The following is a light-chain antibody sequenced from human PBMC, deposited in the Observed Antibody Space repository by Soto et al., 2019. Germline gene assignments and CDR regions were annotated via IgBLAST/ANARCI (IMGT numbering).Light chain of an antibody. CDR3: QQYDNLPPYT. V-gene: IGKV1-33*01. CDR1: QDISNY. CDR2: EAS. J-gene: IGKJ2*01. Sequence: DIQMTQSPSSLSASVGDRVTITCQASQDISNYLNWYQQKPGKAPKLLIYEASNLETGVPSRYSGSGSETHFTLTISSLQPEDIATYYCQQYDNLPPYTCGQGTKQEIK.